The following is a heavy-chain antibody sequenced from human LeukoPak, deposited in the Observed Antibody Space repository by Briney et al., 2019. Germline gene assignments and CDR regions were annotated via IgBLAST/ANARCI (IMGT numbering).Heavy chain of an antibody. Sequence: GASVKVSCKASGGTFSSYAISWVRQAPGHGLEWMGRIIHIFGIANYAQKFQGRHTITTDQATSTTYMELSSLRSEDAAVYYCSRSTTPPVYYYDSSGYSEYFQHWGQGTLVTVSA. CDR3: SRSTTPPVYYYDSSGYSEYFQH. CDR1: GGTFSSYA. D-gene: IGHD3-22*01. CDR2: IIHIFGIA. V-gene: IGHV1-69*04. J-gene: IGHJ1*01.